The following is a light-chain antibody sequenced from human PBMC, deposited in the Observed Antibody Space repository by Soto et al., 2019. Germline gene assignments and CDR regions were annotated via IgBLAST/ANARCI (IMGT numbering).Light chain of an antibody. CDR2: EVS. CDR1: SSDVGGYNY. CDR3: FSYTTSSTLV. Sequence: QSVLTQPASVSGSPGQSITISCTGTSSDVGGYNYVSWYQQHPAKAPKLMIYEVSNRPSGVYHRFAGSKSGNTASLTISGLQAEDEADYYCFSYTTSSTLVFGGGTKLTVL. J-gene: IGLJ3*02. V-gene: IGLV2-14*01.